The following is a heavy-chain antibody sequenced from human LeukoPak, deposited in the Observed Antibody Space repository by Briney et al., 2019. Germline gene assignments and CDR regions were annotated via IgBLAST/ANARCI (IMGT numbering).Heavy chain of an antibody. CDR3: ARDLYASDSSDEFDY. V-gene: IGHV3-30*03. CDR1: GFTFSSYS. CDR2: ISYDGSNK. J-gene: IGHJ4*02. Sequence: GGSLRLSCAASGFTFSSYSMNWVRQAPGKGLEWVAVISYDGSNKYYADSVKGRFTISRDNSKNTLYLQMNSLRAEDTAVYYCARDLYASDSSDEFDYWGQGTLVTVSS. D-gene: IGHD3-22*01.